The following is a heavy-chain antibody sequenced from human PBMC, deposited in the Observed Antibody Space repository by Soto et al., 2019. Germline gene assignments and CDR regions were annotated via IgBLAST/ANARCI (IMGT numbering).Heavy chain of an antibody. D-gene: IGHD4-17*01. CDR2: ISAYNGNT. CDR1: GYTFTSYG. V-gene: IGHV1-18*01. CDR3: ARELRAYYGYYRYGCGSH. Sequence: QVQLVQSGAEVKKPGASVQVSCKASGYTFTSYGISWVRQAPGQGLEWMGWISAYNGNTNYAQKLQGRVTMTTDTSTSTAYRELRSLRSDDTAVYYCARELRAYYGYYRYGCGSHWGQGTLVTVSS. J-gene: IGHJ4*02.